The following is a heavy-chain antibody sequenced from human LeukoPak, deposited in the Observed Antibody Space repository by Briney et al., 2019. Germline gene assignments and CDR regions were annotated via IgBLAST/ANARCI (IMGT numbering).Heavy chain of an antibody. D-gene: IGHD3-10*01. CDR1: GFTFSSYW. V-gene: IGHV3-7*01. CDR2: IKQDESEK. J-gene: IGHJ3*02. Sequence: GGSLRLSCAASGFTFSSYWMSWVRQAPGKGLEWVANIKQDESEKYYVDSVKGRFTVSRDNAKNSLYLQMNSLRAEDTAVYYCARDSRYYYYHPGSPDGFDIWGQGTMVTVSS. CDR3: ARDSRYYYYHPGSPDGFDI.